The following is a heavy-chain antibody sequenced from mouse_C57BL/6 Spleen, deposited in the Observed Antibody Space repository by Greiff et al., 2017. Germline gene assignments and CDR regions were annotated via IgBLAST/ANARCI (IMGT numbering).Heavy chain of an antibody. V-gene: IGHV1-55*01. CDR1: GYTFTSYR. Sequence: VQLQQPGAELVKPGASVKMSCKASGYTFTSYRITWVKQRPGQGLEWIGDIYPGSGSTNYNEKFKSKATLTVDTSSSTAYMQLRSLTSEDSAVYYFSKPYDPFYAFDYWGQGTSLTVSS. D-gene: IGHD2-3*01. J-gene: IGHJ4*01. CDR2: IYPGSGST. CDR3: SKPYDPFYAFDY.